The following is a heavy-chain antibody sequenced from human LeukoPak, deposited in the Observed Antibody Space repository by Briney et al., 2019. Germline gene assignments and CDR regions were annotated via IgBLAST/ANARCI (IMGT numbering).Heavy chain of an antibody. CDR1: GFTFSSYS. CDR3: ARDSSPKIVVVTAPDY. V-gene: IGHV3-48*02. J-gene: IGHJ4*02. CDR2: ISSSSSTI. Sequence: GGSLRLSCAASGFTFSSYSMNWVRQAPGKGLEWVSYISSSSSTIYYADSVKGRFTISRDNAKNSLYLQMNSLRDEDTAVYYCARDSSPKIVVVTAPDYWGQGTLVTVSS. D-gene: IGHD2-21*02.